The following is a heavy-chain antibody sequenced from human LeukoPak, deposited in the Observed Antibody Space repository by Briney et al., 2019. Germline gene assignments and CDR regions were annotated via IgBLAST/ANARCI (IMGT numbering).Heavy chain of an antibody. CDR3: ARLSGTTWRDWFDR. V-gene: IGHV4-59*08. J-gene: IGHJ5*02. CDR2: SHYSGTT. CDR1: GGSITYYY. D-gene: IGHD1-14*01. Sequence: PSETLSLTCTVSGGSITYYYWSWIRQPPGKGLEWIGYSHYSGTTNYNPSLKSRVTISVDTSKNQFSLRMTSVTAADTAVYYCARLSGTTWRDWFDRWGQGTLVTVSS.